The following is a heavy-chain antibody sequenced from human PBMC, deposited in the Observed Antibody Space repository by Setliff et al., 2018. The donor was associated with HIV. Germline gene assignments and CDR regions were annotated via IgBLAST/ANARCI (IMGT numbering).Heavy chain of an antibody. V-gene: IGHV4-59*01. Sequence: PSETLSLTCTVSGAPINGYYWSWIRQSPGKGLEWIGYFYYSGSTGYNPSLKGRATISKGRANNQFSLKLSSVTAADTAMYYCARDQSDYNVLTGFGDFDYWGHGTLVTVSS. D-gene: IGHD3-9*01. CDR2: FYYSGST. J-gene: IGHJ4*01. CDR3: ARDQSDYNVLTGFGDFDY. CDR1: GAPINGYY.